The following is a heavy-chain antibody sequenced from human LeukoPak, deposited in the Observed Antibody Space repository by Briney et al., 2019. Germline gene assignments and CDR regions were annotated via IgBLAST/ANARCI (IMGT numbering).Heavy chain of an antibody. V-gene: IGHV1-18*01. CDR2: ISTYYGNT. CDR3: ARDLYPVLMVYAMGLFDY. J-gene: IGHJ4*02. Sequence: GASVKVSCKASGYTFSSYGVTWVRQAPGQGLEWMGWISTYYGNTNNAQQFQGRVTMTRDMSTSTVYMELSSLRSEDTAVYYCARDLYPVLMVYAMGLFDYWGQGTLVTVSS. CDR1: GYTFSSYG. D-gene: IGHD2-8*01.